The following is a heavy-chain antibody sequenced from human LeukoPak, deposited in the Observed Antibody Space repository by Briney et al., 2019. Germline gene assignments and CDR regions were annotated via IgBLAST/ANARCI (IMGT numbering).Heavy chain of an antibody. J-gene: IGHJ3*02. CDR2: ISSSSSYI. Sequence: GGSLRLSCAASGFTFSSYSMNWVRQAPGKGLEWVSSISSSSSYIYYADSVKGRFTISRDNAKNSLYLQMNSLRAEDTAVYYCARVQLDYDILTGYSVGAFDIWGQGTMVTVSS. D-gene: IGHD3-9*01. CDR3: ARVQLDYDILTGYSVGAFDI. CDR1: GFTFSSYS. V-gene: IGHV3-21*01.